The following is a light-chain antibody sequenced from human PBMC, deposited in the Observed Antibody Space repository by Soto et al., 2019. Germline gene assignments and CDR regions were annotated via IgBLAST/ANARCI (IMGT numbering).Light chain of an antibody. CDR1: QSVSSN. CDR2: GAS. CDR3: QQYNNWPPLT. J-gene: IGKJ4*01. Sequence: EIVVTQYTATLSVSPGERANLSCRASQSVSSNLAWYQQKPGQAPRLLIYGASTRATGIPARFSGSGSGTEFTLTISSQQSEEVAVYYCQQYNNWPPLTFGGGKKVEIK. V-gene: IGKV3-15*01.